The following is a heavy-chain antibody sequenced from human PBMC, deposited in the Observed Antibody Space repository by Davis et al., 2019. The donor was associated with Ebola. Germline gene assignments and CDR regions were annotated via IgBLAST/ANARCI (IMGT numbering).Heavy chain of an antibody. V-gene: IGHV3-15*01. CDR2: IKSKTDGGTT. J-gene: IGHJ4*02. CDR3: TTGPNDY. CDR1: GFSFTDAW. Sequence: GESLKISCAASGFSFTDAWMNWVRQAPGKGLEWVGRIKSKTDGGTTDYAAPVKGRFTISRDDSKNTLYLQMNSLKTEDTAVYYCTTGPNDYWGQGTLVTVSS.